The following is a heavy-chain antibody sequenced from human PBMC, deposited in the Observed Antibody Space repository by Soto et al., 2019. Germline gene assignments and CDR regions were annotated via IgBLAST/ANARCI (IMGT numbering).Heavy chain of an antibody. CDR2: ISASGVYI. J-gene: IGHJ6*02. Sequence: KTGGSLRLSCAASGFTFSTYSMNWVRQAPGKGLEWVSSISASGVYIYYADSLKGRFTVSRDNAKNSLYLQMDSLRAEDTALYYCARDTVDSFLAGMDVWGQGTTVTVSS. V-gene: IGHV3-21*01. CDR1: GFTFSTYS. D-gene: IGHD3-9*01. CDR3: ARDTVDSFLAGMDV.